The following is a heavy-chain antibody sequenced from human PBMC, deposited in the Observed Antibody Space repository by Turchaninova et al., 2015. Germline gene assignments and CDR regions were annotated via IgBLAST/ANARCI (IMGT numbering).Heavy chain of an antibody. V-gene: IGHV3-49*03. CDR3: ARALRNSGDVFDI. CDR1: GFTFGNYS. CDR2: IRSITYGETT. D-gene: IGHD1-14*01. J-gene: IGHJ3*02. Sequence: DVQLVESGGGLVQQGGSLGLSCPFSGFTFGNYSMSRLGQAPGKRREWVNYIRSITYGETTEGDASVKCRFTISRDNAKSIAYLQMNSLKTEDTAVYFCARALRNSGDVFDIWGQGTMVTVSS.